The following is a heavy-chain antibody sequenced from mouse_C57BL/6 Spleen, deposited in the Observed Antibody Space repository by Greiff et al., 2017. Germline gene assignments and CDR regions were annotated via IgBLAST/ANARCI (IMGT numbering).Heavy chain of an antibody. CDR3: ASLGYDYGDYAMDY. CDR1: GYTFTDYY. Sequence: EVQLQQSGPELVKPGASVKISCKASGYTFTDYYMNWVKQSHGKSLEWIGDINPNNGGTSYNQKFKGKATLTVDKSSSTAYMELRSLTSEDSAVYYCASLGYDYGDYAMDYWGQGTSVTVSS. CDR2: INPNNGGT. J-gene: IGHJ4*01. V-gene: IGHV1-26*01. D-gene: IGHD2-4*01.